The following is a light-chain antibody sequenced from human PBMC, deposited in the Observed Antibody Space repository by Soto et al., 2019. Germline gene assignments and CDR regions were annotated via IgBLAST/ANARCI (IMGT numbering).Light chain of an antibody. Sequence: DIELTQSPSSLSASVGDRVTITCRASQSISTYLNWYQQKGGKAPKLLIHGASSLQSGVPLRFSATGYGTDFSLTILSLQPEDCATYYCQQSYSTLLSFGGGTKVEI. CDR1: QSISTY. V-gene: IGKV1-39*01. CDR3: QQSYSTLLS. J-gene: IGKJ4*01. CDR2: GAS.